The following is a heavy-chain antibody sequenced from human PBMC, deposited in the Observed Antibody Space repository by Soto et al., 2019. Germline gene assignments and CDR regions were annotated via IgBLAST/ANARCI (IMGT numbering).Heavy chain of an antibody. J-gene: IGHJ4*02. CDR2: ISYDGSNK. V-gene: IGHV3-30*18. Sequence: PGGSLRLSCAASGFAFSSYGMHWVRQAPGKGLEWVAVISYDGSNKYYADSVKGRFTISRDNSKNTLYLQMNSLRAEDTAVYYCAKDWDYTFDYWGQGTLVTVSS. CDR3: AKDWDYTFDY. D-gene: IGHD2-2*02. CDR1: GFAFSSYG.